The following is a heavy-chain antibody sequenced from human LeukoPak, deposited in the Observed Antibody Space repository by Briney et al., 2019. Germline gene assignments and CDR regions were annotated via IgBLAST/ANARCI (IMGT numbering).Heavy chain of an antibody. J-gene: IGHJ4*02. D-gene: IGHD1-26*01. Sequence: GGSLRLSCAASGFISRSNWMHWVRQAPGKGLVWVSRINEDGSTTNHADSVKGRLTISRDNVKNTLYMEMNSLRAEDTAVYYCVRDLGGRSGHWGQGTLVTVSS. CDR2: INEDGSTT. V-gene: IGHV3-74*01. CDR3: VRDLGGRSGH. CDR1: GFISRSNW.